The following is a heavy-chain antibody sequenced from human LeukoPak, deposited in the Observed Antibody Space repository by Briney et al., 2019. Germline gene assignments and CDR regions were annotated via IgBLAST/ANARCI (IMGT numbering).Heavy chain of an antibody. J-gene: IGHJ4*02. CDR2: ISGSGGST. CDR1: EFTFSSYG. Sequence: PGGSLRLSCAASEFTFSSYGMSWVRQAPGKGLEWVSSISGSGGSTQYADSVQGRFAISRDNSKSTLYLQMNSLRVEDTAVYYCARASLDYVWDNSITLDYWGQGTLVTVSS. CDR3: ARASLDYVWDNSITLDY. D-gene: IGHD3/OR15-3a*01. V-gene: IGHV3-23*01.